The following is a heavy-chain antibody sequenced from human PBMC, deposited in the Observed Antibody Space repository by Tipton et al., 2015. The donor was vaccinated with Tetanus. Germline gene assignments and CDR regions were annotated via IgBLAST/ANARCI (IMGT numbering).Heavy chain of an antibody. CDR2: IFASGST. Sequence: TLSLTCTVSGDSMTRYYWSWIRQPPGKGLEWISYIFASGSTSYNPALKSRVTISMDTSKNQISLNLTSVTAADTAVYFCARRSYCTSTRCFDAFDLWGPGTGVTVSS. CDR3: ARRSYCTSTRCFDAFDL. CDR1: GDSMTRYY. D-gene: IGHD2-8*01. V-gene: IGHV4-59*07. J-gene: IGHJ3*01.